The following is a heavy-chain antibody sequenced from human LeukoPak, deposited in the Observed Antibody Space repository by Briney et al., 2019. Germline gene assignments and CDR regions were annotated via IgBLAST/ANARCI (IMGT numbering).Heavy chain of an antibody. CDR2: INPNSGDT. Sequence: ASVKVSRKASGHTFTDYYMYWVRQAPGQGLEWMGRINPNSGDTFYAQKFQGRVTMTRDTSISTAYMELSRLRSDDTAVYYCARVMKATVRTSNFDYWGQGTLVTVSS. CDR1: GHTFTDYY. V-gene: IGHV1-2*06. J-gene: IGHJ4*02. CDR3: ARVMKATVRTSNFDY. D-gene: IGHD1-14*01.